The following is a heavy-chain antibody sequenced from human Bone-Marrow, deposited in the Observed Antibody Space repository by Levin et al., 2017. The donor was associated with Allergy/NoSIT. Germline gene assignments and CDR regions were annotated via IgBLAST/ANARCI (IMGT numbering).Heavy chain of an antibody. V-gene: IGHV1-46*01. D-gene: IGHD3-16*02. J-gene: IGHJ6*02. CDR2: VNPSDDDT. CDR1: GYAFTSSS. CDR3: ARVMSVLRLGELVLSPDHGMDV. Sequence: GESLKISCKASGYAFTSSSVHWVRQAPGQGLEWMGMVNPSDDDTTYAQKFQGRVTMTRDTSTSTVYMQLSSLGSEDTALYYCARVMSVLRLGELVLSPDHGMDVWGQGTTVTVSS.